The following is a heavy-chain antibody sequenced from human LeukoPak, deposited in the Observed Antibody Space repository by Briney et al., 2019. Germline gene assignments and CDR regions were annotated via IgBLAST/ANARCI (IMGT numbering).Heavy chain of an antibody. CDR1: GFTFSSYE. V-gene: IGHV3-48*03. CDR3: AREAMTTVDY. J-gene: IGHJ4*02. D-gene: IGHD4-17*01. Sequence: PGGSLRLSCAASGFTFSSYEMNWVRQAPGKGLEWVSYISSSGSTIYYADSVKGRFTISRDNAKNSLYLQMNSLRAEDTAVYYCAREAMTTVDYWGQGTLVTVSS. CDR2: ISSSGSTI.